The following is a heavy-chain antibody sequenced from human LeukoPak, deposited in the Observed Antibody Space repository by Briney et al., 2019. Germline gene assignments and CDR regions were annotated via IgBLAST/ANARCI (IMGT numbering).Heavy chain of an antibody. V-gene: IGHV3-53*01. CDR2: IYSGGST. Sequence: SGGSLRLSCAASGFTVSSNYMSWVRQAPGKGLEWVSVIYSGGSTYYADSVKGRFTISRDNSKNTLYLQMNSLRAEDTAVYYCARDKDSSGYDGYFQHWGQGTLVTVSS. CDR3: ARDKDSSGYDGYFQH. D-gene: IGHD3-22*01. J-gene: IGHJ1*01. CDR1: GFTVSSNY.